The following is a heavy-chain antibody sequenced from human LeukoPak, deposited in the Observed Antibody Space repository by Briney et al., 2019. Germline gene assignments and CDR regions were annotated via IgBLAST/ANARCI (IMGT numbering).Heavy chain of an antibody. CDR1: GFTFDDYG. V-gene: IGHV3-20*04. CDR2: INWNGSGA. J-gene: IGHJ4*02. D-gene: IGHD3-9*01. Sequence: PGGSLRLSCAASGFTFDDYGMSWVRQAPGKGLGWVSGINWNGSGAGYADSVKGRFTISRDNSKNTLYLQVNSLRVDDTALYYCAKDLIYDILTVGDPYWGQGTLVTVSS. CDR3: AKDLIYDILTVGDPY.